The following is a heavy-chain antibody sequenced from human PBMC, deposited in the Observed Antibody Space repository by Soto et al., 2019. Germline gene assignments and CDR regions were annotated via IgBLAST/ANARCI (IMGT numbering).Heavy chain of an antibody. V-gene: IGHV3-23*01. J-gene: IGHJ3*02. D-gene: IGHD2-8*01. CDR1: GFTSTNYV. CDR3: AKDRVGGVPDAFDI. CDR2: ISGSGTTT. Sequence: GGSLRLSCAASGFTSTNYVMNWVRQAPGKGLEWVSSISGSGTTTFYADSVKGRFIISRDNSKNTLYLQMNSLRAEDTALYYCAKDRVGGVPDAFDIWGQGTMGTVS.